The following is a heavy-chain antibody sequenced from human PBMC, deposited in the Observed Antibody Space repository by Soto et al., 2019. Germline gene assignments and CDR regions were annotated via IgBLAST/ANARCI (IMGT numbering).Heavy chain of an antibody. J-gene: IGHJ4*02. D-gene: IGHD6-19*01. Sequence: EVQLLESGGGLVQPGGSLRLSCAASGFTFSSYAMSWVRQAPGKGLEWVSAISGSGGSTYYADSVKGRFTISRDNSKNTQYLQMNSLRAADTAVYYCAKDLSIAVAGWFDYWGQGTLVTVSS. CDR3: AKDLSIAVAGWFDY. CDR2: ISGSGGST. CDR1: GFTFSSYA. V-gene: IGHV3-23*01.